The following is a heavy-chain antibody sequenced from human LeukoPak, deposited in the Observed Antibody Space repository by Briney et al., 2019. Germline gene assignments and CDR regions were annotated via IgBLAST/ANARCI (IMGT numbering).Heavy chain of an antibody. J-gene: IGHJ5*02. CDR2: IYHSGST. CDR3: ARGGVVVVAATKIDP. V-gene: IGHV4-38-2*02. CDR1: GYSISSGYY. Sequence: SETLSLTCTVSGYSISSGYYWGWIRQPPGKGLEWIGSIYHSGSTYYNPSLKSRVTISVDTSKNQFSLKLSSVTAADTAVYYCARGGVVVVAATKIDPWGQGTLVTVSS. D-gene: IGHD2-15*01.